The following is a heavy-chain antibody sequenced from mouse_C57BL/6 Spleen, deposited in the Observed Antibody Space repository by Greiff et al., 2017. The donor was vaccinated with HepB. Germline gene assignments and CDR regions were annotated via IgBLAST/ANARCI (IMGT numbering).Heavy chain of an antibody. CDR3: ARVYYGNPYFDY. J-gene: IGHJ2*01. V-gene: IGHV5-6*01. CDR2: ISSGGSYT. D-gene: IGHD2-1*01. CDR1: GFTFSSYG. Sequence: EVKLMESGGDLVKPGGSLKLSCAASGFTFSSYGMSWVRQTPDKRLEWVATISSGGSYTYYPDSVKGRFTISRDNAKNTLYLQMSSLKSEDTAMYYCARVYYGNPYFDYWGQGTTLTVSS.